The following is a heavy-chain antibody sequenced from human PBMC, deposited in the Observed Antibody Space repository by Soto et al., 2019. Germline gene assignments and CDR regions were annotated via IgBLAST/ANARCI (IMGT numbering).Heavy chain of an antibody. D-gene: IGHD3-9*01. CDR1: GGSISSGDYY. CDR2: IYYSGST. J-gene: IGHJ4*02. Sequence: SETLSLTCTVSGGSISSGDYYWSWIRQPPGKGLEWIGYIYYSGSTYYNPSLKSRVTISVDTSKNQFSLKLSSVTAADTAVYYCARAGDYEILTGYYGMLDYWGQGTLVTVS. V-gene: IGHV4-30-4*01. CDR3: ARAGDYEILTGYYGMLDY.